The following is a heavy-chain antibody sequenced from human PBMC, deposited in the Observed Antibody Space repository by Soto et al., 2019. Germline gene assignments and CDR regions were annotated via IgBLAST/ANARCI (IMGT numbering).Heavy chain of an antibody. D-gene: IGHD6-13*01. V-gene: IGHV3-64D*08. Sequence: PWGSLRLSCSASGFTFSSYAMHWVRQAPGKGLEYVSAISSNGGNTYHADSVKGRFTISRDNSKNTLHLQMSSLRAEDTAVYYCVKDSSRWYYFDYWGQGTLVTVSS. CDR3: VKDSSRWYYFDY. CDR2: ISSNGGNT. CDR1: GFTFSSYA. J-gene: IGHJ4*02.